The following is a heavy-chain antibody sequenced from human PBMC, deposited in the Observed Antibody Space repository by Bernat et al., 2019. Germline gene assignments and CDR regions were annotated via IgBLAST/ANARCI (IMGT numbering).Heavy chain of an antibody. CDR3: AKDLEEAVACEN. D-gene: IGHD6-19*01. J-gene: IGHJ4*02. V-gene: IGHV3-30*18. CDR2: ISYDGSNK. CDR1: GFTFSSYG. Sequence: QVQLVESGEGVVQPGRSLRLSCAASGFTFSSYGMHWVRQAPGKGLEWVAVISYDGSNKYYADSVKGRFTISRDNSKNTLYLQMNSLRAEDTAVYYCAKDLEEAVACENWGQGTLVTVSS.